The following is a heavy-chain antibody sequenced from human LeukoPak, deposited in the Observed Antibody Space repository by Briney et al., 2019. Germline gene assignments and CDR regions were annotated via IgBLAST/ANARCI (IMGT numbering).Heavy chain of an antibody. D-gene: IGHD3-10*01. Sequence: SETLSLTCTVSGDSVSSGSNYWSWIRQPPGKGLEWIGSIYYSGSTYYNPSLKSRFTISVDRPKNQFFLNVTSLTAADTAVYYCARSRQASGLFSFWGQGTPVVVSS. CDR2: IYYSGST. CDR1: GDSVSSGSNY. CDR3: ARSRQASGLFSF. V-gene: IGHV4-39*07. J-gene: IGHJ4*02.